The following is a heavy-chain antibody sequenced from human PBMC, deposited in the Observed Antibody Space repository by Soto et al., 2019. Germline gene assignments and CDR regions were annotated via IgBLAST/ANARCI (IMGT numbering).Heavy chain of an antibody. D-gene: IGHD3-3*01. V-gene: IGHV3-23*01. Sequence: EVQLLESGGGLVQPGGSLRLSCAAFGFTFNNFAMSWVRQAQGKGLEWVSGISDDGHDTFYADSVKGRFTISRDNSKNTLYLQMNSLRAEDTAVYYCAKVLFGFTYGKFDYWGQGTLVTVSS. CDR1: GFTFNNFA. CDR2: ISDDGHDT. J-gene: IGHJ4*02. CDR3: AKVLFGFTYGKFDY.